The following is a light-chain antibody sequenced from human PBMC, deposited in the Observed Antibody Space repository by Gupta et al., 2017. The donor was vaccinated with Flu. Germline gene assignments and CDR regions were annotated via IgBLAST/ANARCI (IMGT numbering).Light chain of an antibody. CDR1: SSNIGSNT. CDR2: NNN. J-gene: IGLJ3*02. CDR3: AAWDDSLKAV. V-gene: IGLV1-44*01. Sequence: QSVLTQPPSASGTPGQTVSISCSGSSSNIGSNTVDWYQQLPGTAPKPLIYNNNQRPSGVPDRFSGSKSGTSASLAISGLQSEDEADYFCAAWDDSLKAVFGGGTKLTVL.